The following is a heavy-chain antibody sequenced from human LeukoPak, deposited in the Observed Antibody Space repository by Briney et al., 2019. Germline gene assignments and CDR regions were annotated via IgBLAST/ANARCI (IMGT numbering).Heavy chain of an antibody. J-gene: IGHJ6*03. Sequence: SETLSLTCTVSGGSISSGSYYWSWIRQPAGKGLEWIGRIYTSGSTNYNPSLKSRVTISVDTSKNQFSLKLSSVTAADTAVYYCARDGIAAADYYYYYMDVWGKGTTVTVSS. CDR1: GGSISSGSYY. D-gene: IGHD6-13*01. CDR2: IYTSGST. V-gene: IGHV4-61*02. CDR3: ARDGIAAADYYYYYMDV.